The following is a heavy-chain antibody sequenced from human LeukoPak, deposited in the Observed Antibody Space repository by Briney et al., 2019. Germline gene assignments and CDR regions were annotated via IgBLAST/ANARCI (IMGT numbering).Heavy chain of an antibody. D-gene: IGHD3-3*01. Sequence: SETLSLTXTVSGGSISSSSYYWGWIRQPPGKGLEWIGSIYYSGSTYYNPSLKSRVTISVDTSKNQFSLKLSSVTAADTAVYYCARRGYDFWSGYYGVWGQGTLVTVSS. CDR2: IYYSGST. CDR1: GGSISSSSYY. V-gene: IGHV4-39*01. CDR3: ARRGYDFWSGYYGV. J-gene: IGHJ4*02.